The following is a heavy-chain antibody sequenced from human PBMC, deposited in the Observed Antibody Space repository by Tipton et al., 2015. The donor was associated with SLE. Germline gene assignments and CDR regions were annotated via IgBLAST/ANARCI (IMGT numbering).Heavy chain of an antibody. CDR3: ARAPGLDRDYYYYYYMDV. J-gene: IGHJ6*03. D-gene: IGHD3/OR15-3a*01. CDR2: INHSGDT. V-gene: IGHV4-34*01. Sequence: LRLSCAVYGGSFSGYYGSWIRQPPGKGLEWIGEINHSGDTNYNPSLKSRVTISVDTSKNQFSLKLKSVTAADTAVYYCARAPGLDRDYYYYYYMDVWGKGTTVTVSS. CDR1: GGSFSGYY.